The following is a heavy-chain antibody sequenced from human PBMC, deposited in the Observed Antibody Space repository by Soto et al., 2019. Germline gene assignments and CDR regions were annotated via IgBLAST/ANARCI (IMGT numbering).Heavy chain of an antibody. J-gene: IGHJ4*02. D-gene: IGHD3-22*01. CDR3: AKDYSGRYDSSGSFDY. CDR1: GFTLSSYG. V-gene: IGHV3-30*18. CDR2: ISYDGSNK. Sequence: GGSLRLSCAASGFTLSSYGMHWVRQAPGKGLEWVAVISYDGSNKYYADSVKGRFTISRDNSKNTLYLQMNSRRAEDTAVYYCAKDYSGRYDSSGSFDYWGQGTLVTVSS.